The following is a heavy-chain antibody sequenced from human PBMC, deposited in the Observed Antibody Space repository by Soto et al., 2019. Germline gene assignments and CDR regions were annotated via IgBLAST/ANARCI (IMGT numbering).Heavy chain of an antibody. CDR1: GFRFEQYV. D-gene: IGHD3-10*01. V-gene: IGHV3-9*01. CDR3: LKDATNGSIDD. J-gene: IGHJ4*02. CDR2: VSPTGDTV. Sequence: VQVVASGGGLGQPGRSLRLSCAVSGFRFEQYVMHWVRPAPGKGLECVSTVSPTGDTVAYADSVEGRFTVSRDNAKNSLYLQMNSLKGDDTAFYYCLKDATNGSIDDWGQGTLVTVSS.